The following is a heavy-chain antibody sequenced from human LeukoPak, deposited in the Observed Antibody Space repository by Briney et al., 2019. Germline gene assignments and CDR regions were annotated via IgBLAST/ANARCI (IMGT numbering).Heavy chain of an antibody. CDR2: IYYSGSN. CDR3: ARIGGIPLGSFDI. CDR1: GGSISSYY. Sequence: SETLSLTCTVSGGSISSYYWSWIRQPPGKGLEWIGYIYYSGSNNYNSALKSQVTISADTPKNQFSLKLGSVTAAGTAVYYCARIGGIPLGSFDIWGQGTMVTVSS. V-gene: IGHV4-59*01. J-gene: IGHJ3*02. D-gene: IGHD2-2*02.